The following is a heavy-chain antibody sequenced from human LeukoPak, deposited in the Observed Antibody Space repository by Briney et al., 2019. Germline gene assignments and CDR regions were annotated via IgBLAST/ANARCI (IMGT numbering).Heavy chain of an antibody. CDR1: GFTFGDYA. Sequence: PGRSLRLSCTASGFTFGDYALSWVRQAPGKGLEWVGFIRSKAYGGTTQYAASVKGRFTVSRDDSKNIAYLQTNSLKTEDTAVYYCTRDTPDVDIVAIGGRSGLRWGQGTLVTVSS. CDR3: TRDTPDVDIVAIGGRSGLR. CDR2: IRSKAYGGTT. J-gene: IGHJ4*02. V-gene: IGHV3-49*04. D-gene: IGHD5-12*01.